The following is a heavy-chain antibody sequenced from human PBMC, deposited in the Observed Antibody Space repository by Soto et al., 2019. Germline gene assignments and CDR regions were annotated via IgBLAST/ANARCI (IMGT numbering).Heavy chain of an antibody. CDR1: GYTFSSYG. V-gene: IGHV1-18*01. Sequence: QVHLVQSGGEVKKPGASVKVFCKTSGYTFSSYGVNWVRQAPGRGLERMGWINPYNDYTYYAQKYQGRVRMTTDTSTKTAYMQLMSLRSYDTAVYYCGRGGYYDSSGSRNYHYYGIDVWGQGTTVIVSS. CDR3: GRGGYYDSSGSRNYHYYGIDV. J-gene: IGHJ6*01. CDR2: INPYNDYT. D-gene: IGHD3-22*01.